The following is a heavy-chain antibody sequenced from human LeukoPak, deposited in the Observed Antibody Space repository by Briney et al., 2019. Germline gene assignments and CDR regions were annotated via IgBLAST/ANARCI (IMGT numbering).Heavy chain of an antibody. J-gene: IGHJ4*01. D-gene: IGHD6-13*01. Sequence: SGGSLRLSCAASGFTFDDYAMHWVRQAPGKGLEWVSGISWNSGSIGYADSVKGRFTISRDNAKNSLYLQMNSLRAEDSALYYCAKDGMRFSSTLYYFDYWGQGTLVTVSS. CDR3: AKDGMRFSSTLYYFDY. V-gene: IGHV3-9*01. CDR1: GFTFDDYA. CDR2: ISWNSGSI.